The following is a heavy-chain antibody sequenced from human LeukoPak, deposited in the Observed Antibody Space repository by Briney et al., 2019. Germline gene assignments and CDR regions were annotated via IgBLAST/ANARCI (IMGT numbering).Heavy chain of an antibody. J-gene: IGHJ5*02. CDR3: ARVETIPAHNWFDP. CDR2: IYYSGST. V-gene: IGHV4-30-4*08. CDR1: GGSISSGDYY. Sequence: SETLSLTCTVSGGSISSGDYYWSWIRQPPGKGLEWIGYIYYSGSTYYNPSLKSRVTISVDTSKNQFSLKLSSVTAADTAVYYCARVETIPAHNWFDPWGQGTLVTVSS. D-gene: IGHD3-3*01.